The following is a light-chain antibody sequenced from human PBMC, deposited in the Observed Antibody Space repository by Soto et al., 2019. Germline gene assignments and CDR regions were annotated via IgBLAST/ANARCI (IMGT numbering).Light chain of an antibody. CDR2: DVT. J-gene: IGLJ1*01. CDR1: SSDVGGYNF. V-gene: IGLV2-14*03. Sequence: QSVLTQPASVSGSPGQSIAISCTGTSSDVGGYNFVSWYQHHPGKAPKVIIYDVTTRPSGVSDRFSGSKSGNTASLTISALQAEDEAEYYCSSFSSSNTEVFGTGTKVTVL. CDR3: SSFSSSNTEV.